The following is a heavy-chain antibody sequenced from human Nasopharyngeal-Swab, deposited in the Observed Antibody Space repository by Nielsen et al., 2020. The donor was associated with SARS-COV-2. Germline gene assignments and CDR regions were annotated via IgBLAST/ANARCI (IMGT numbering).Heavy chain of an antibody. J-gene: IGHJ4*02. Sequence: GESLKISCAASGFTFSSYGMHWVRQAPGKGLEWVAVISYDGSNKYYADSVKGRFTISRDNSKSTLYLQMNSLRSDDTAVYYCARDYCDGDCFPDSWGQGTLVPVSS. V-gene: IGHV3-30*03. CDR1: GFTFSSYG. D-gene: IGHD2-21*02. CDR3: ARDYCDGDCFPDS. CDR2: ISYDGSNK.